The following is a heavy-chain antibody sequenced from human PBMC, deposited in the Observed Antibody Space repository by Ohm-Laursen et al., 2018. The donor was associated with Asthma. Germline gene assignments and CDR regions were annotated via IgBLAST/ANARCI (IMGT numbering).Heavy chain of an antibody. CDR2: GGSYYDGGLK. CDR3: AKDQGLYSTRGNFDY. D-gene: IGHD6-13*01. Sequence: SLRLSCAASGFTFRSYAMHWVRQAPGKGLEWVAVGGSYYDGGLKYYADSVKGRFTISRDNSKNTLYLQMNSLRAEDTAVYYCAKDQGLYSTRGNFDYWGQGTLVTVSS. CDR1: GFTFRSYA. V-gene: IGHV3-30-3*01. J-gene: IGHJ4*02.